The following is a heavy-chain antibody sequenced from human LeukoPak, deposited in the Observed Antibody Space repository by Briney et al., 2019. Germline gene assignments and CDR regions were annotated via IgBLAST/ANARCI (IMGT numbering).Heavy chain of an antibody. Sequence: ASVKVSCKASGYTFTSYHMHWVRQAPGQGLEWMGIINPSGGSTSYAQKFQGRVTMTRDTSTCTVYMELSSLRSEDTAVYYCAREDTAMVRAFDIWGQGTMVTVSP. CDR1: GYTFTSYH. V-gene: IGHV1-46*01. CDR2: INPSGGST. D-gene: IGHD5-18*01. CDR3: AREDTAMVRAFDI. J-gene: IGHJ3*02.